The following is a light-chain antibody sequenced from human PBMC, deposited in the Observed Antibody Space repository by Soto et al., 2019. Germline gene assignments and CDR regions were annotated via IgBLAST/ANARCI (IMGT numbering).Light chain of an antibody. CDR3: IQALQTPPP. V-gene: IGKV2-28*01. CDR2: LGS. Sequence: DIVMTQSPLSLPVTPGAPASISCRSSQSLLHSNGYNYFDWYLQKPGQSPQLLIHLGSHRASGVPDRFSGSGSGIDVTLKISRVAAEDVGLYYCIQALQTPPPFGGGTKVEIK. CDR1: QSLLHSNGYNY. J-gene: IGKJ4*01.